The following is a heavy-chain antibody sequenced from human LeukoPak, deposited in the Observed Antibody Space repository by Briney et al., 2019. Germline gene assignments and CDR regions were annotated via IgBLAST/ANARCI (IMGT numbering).Heavy chain of an antibody. D-gene: IGHD3-10*01. CDR1: GDSISSYY. CDR3: ARVTRTYGSGSYYTWFDP. V-gene: IGHV4-59*01. J-gene: IGHJ5*02. Sequence: SETLSLTCTVSGDSISSYYWSWIRQPPGKGLEWIGYIYYSGGTDYNPSLKSRVTISVDTSKNQFSLKLSSVTAADTAVYYCARVTRTYGSGSYYTWFDPWGQGTLVTVSS. CDR2: IYYSGGT.